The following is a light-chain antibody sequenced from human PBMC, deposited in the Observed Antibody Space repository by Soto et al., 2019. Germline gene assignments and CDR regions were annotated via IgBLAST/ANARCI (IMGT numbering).Light chain of an antibody. CDR2: QDT. V-gene: IGLV3-1*01. CDR3: QAWDISTAVV. J-gene: IGLJ2*01. CDR1: KLGEKY. Sequence: SYELTQPPSVSVSPGQTASITCSGDKLGEKYACWYQQKSGQSPVVVVYQDTKRPSGTPERFSGSNSGNTATLTISGTQAMDEADYYCQAWDISTAVVFGGGTKLTVL.